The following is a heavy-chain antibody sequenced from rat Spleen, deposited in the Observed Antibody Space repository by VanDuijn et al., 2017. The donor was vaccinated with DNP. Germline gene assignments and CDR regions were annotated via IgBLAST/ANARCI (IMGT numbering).Heavy chain of an antibody. CDR2: IGSDGYAP. D-gene: IGHD4-3*01. V-gene: IGHV5-22*01. CDR1: GFTFTNSD. J-gene: IGHJ2*01. Sequence: EVQLVGSGGGLVQPGRSMKLSCAASGFTFTNSDMAWVRQAPTKGLEWVAYIGSDGYAPYYGDSVKGRFTISRYNTKSTLYLQMNSLRSEDMATYYCVRWNSGHFDYWGQGVMVTVSS. CDR3: VRWNSGHFDY.